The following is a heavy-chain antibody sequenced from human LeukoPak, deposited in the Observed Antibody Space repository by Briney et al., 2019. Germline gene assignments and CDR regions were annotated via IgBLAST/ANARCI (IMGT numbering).Heavy chain of an antibody. J-gene: IGHJ6*03. D-gene: IGHD6-19*01. Sequence: GGSLRLSCAASGFTFSSYWMSWVRQAPGKGLEWVSYISSSGSTIYYADSVKGRFTISRDNAKNSLYLQMNSLRAEDTAVYYCARVAVATTRWYYYYYYYMDAWGKGTTVTISS. V-gene: IGHV3-48*04. CDR1: GFTFSSYW. CDR3: ARVAVATTRWYYYYYYYMDA. CDR2: ISSSGSTI.